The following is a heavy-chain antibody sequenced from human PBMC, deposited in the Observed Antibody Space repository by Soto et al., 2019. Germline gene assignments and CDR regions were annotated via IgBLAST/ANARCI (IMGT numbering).Heavy chain of an antibody. Sequence: QVQLVQSGPEVRKPGASVKVSCKTSGYTFTSYGISWVRQAPGQGLEWMGWISTYKGNTNYAQKFQGRVTMTTDTSTSTAYMELRSLRSDDTAVYYCATRSPAFDYWGQGTLVTVSS. CDR3: ATRSPAFDY. CDR1: GYTFTSYG. V-gene: IGHV1-18*01. J-gene: IGHJ4*02. CDR2: ISTYKGNT.